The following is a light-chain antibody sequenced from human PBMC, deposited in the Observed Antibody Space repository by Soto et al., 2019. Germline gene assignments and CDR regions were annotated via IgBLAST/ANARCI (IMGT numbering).Light chain of an antibody. J-gene: IGKJ4*01. CDR3: QQYNNWPLT. V-gene: IGKV3-15*01. Sequence: ERVMTQTPATLSVSPGERATLSCRASQSVSSDLAWYQQKPGQVPRLLIYGAFNRATGVPARFSGSGSGTEFTLTISSLQSEDFAFYYCQQYNNWPLTFGGGTKLEI. CDR1: QSVSSD. CDR2: GAF.